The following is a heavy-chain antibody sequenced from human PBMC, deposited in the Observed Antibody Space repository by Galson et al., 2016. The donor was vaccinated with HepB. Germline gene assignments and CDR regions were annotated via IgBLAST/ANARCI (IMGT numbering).Heavy chain of an antibody. CDR2: INHSGSP. V-gene: IGHV4-34*01. CDR3: ARDAYGSGGYYKRNQDAVDV. CDR1: SGSFSGYY. Sequence: SETLSLTCAVSSGSFSGYYWSWIRQPPGKGLEWIGEINHSGSPNYNPSLMSRVPISVDTSKNHFSLELTSITAADTAVYCCARDAYGSGGYYKRNQDAVDVWGQGTVLTVSS. J-gene: IGHJ3*01. D-gene: IGHD3-10*01.